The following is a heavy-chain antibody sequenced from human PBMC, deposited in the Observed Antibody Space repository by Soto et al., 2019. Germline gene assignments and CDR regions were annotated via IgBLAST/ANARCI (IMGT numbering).Heavy chain of an antibody. D-gene: IGHD2-2*01. Sequence: GGSLRLSCAASGFTFSSYGMHWVRQAPGKGLEWVAVISYDGSNKYYADSVKGRFTISRDNSKNTLYLQMNSLRAEDTAVYYCARVVVPADSPRLNYYYYYGMDVSGQGTTVTVYS. CDR1: GFTFSSYG. V-gene: IGHV3-30*03. J-gene: IGHJ6*02. CDR3: ARVVVPADSPRLNYYYYYGMDV. CDR2: ISYDGSNK.